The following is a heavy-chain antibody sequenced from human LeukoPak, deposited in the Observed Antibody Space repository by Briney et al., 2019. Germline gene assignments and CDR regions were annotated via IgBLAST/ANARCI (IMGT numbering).Heavy chain of an antibody. CDR3: ARPRAPYRNHHYYYYMDV. CDR2: ISVNGGTK. Sequence: GGSLRLSCAASGFTFNSYAMHWVRQAPGKGLEYVSGISVNGGTKYYADSVRDRFTISRDNSKNTLFLQLGSLRPDDTAVYYCARPRAPYRNHHYYYYMDVWGKGTTVAVSS. J-gene: IGHJ6*03. V-gene: IGHV3-64*02. CDR1: GFTFNSYA. D-gene: IGHD4-11*01.